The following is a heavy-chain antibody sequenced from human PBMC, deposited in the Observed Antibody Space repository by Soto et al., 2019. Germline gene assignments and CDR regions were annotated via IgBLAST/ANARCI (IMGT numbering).Heavy chain of an antibody. CDR2: IYPGDSDT. V-gene: IGHV5-51*01. CDR1: GYSFTSYW. Sequence: ISCKGSGYSFTSYWIGWVRQMPGKGLEWMGIIYPGDSDTRYSPSFQGQVTISADKSISTAYLQWSSLKASDTAMYYCARRPGIAAAGTAFDIWGQGTMVTVSS. CDR3: ARRPGIAAAGTAFDI. J-gene: IGHJ3*02. D-gene: IGHD6-13*01.